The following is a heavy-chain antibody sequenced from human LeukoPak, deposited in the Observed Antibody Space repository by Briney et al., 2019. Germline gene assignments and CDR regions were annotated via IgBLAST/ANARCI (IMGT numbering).Heavy chain of an antibody. CDR2: ISSSGSPI. Sequence: GGSLRLSCAASGFTFSSYSMNWVRQAPGKGLEWVSYISSSGSPIYYADSVKGRFTISRDNSKNTLYLQMNSLRAEDTAVYYCAKDAPSSLLRFLESYFDYWGQGTLVTASS. D-gene: IGHD3-3*01. V-gene: IGHV3-48*01. CDR1: GFTFSSYS. CDR3: AKDAPSSLLRFLESYFDY. J-gene: IGHJ4*02.